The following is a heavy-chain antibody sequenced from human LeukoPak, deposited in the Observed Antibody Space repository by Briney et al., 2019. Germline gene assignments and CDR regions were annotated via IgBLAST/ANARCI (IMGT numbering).Heavy chain of an antibody. D-gene: IGHD3/OR15-3a*01. CDR1: GGSISSGGYS. CDR2: IYHSGST. V-gene: IGHV4-30-2*01. Sequence: SETLSLTCAVSGGSISSGGYSWSWIRQPPGKGLEWIGYIYHSGSTYYNPSLKSRVTISVDTSKNQFSLKLRSVTATDTAVYYCARGTDWGPPYFAYWGQGTLVTVSS. J-gene: IGHJ4*02. CDR3: ARGTDWGPPYFAY.